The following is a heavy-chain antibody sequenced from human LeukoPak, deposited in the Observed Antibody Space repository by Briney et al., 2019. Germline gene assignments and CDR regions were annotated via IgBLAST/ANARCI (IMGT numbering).Heavy chain of an antibody. CDR1: GGSISSGDYY. CDR3: ARNPKSGSYQGVSGNAFDI. CDR2: IYYSGST. Sequence: SETLSLTCTVSGGSISSGDYYWSWIRQPPGKGLEWIGYIYYSGSTYYNPSLKSRVTISVDRSKNQFSLKLSSVTAADTAVYYCARNPKSGSYQGVSGNAFDIWGQGTMVTVSS. V-gene: IGHV4-30-4*08. D-gene: IGHD1-26*01. J-gene: IGHJ3*02.